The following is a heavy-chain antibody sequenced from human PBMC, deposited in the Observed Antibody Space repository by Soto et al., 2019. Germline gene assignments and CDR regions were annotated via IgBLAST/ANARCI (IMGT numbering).Heavy chain of an antibody. CDR1: GFTFSSYD. D-gene: IGHD3-22*01. CDR2: IGTAGDT. J-gene: IGHJ6*02. Sequence: EVQLVESGGGLVQPGGSLRLSCAASGFTFSSYDMQWVRQATGKGLEWVSAIGTAGDTYYPGSVKGRFTNSRENAKNSLYLQMNSLRAGDTAVYYCARSPPGGYHYYYGMDVWGQGTTVTVSS. CDR3: ARSPPGGYHYYYGMDV. V-gene: IGHV3-13*04.